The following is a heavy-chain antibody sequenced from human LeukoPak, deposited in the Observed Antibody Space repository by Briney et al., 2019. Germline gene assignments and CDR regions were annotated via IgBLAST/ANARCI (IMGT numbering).Heavy chain of an antibody. Sequence: PGRSLRLSCAASGFTFSSYGMHWVRQAPGKGLDWVAVIWYDGTNKYYADSVKGRFSISRDNSKNTLYLQMNSLRAEDTAVYYCASDKLGTDAFDIWGQGTVVTVSS. CDR2: IWYDGTNK. CDR3: ASDKLGTDAFDI. CDR1: GFTFSSYG. D-gene: IGHD7-27*01. V-gene: IGHV3-33*01. J-gene: IGHJ3*02.